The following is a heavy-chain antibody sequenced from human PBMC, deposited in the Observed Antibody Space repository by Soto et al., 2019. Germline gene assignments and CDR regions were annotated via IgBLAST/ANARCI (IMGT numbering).Heavy chain of an antibody. V-gene: IGHV1-18*01. CDR2: ISAYNGNT. CDR3: ARERSSYSSSSPYFDY. J-gene: IGHJ4*02. Sequence: ASVKVSCKASGYTFTSYGISWVRQAPGQGLEWMGWISAYNGNTNYAQKLQGRVTMTTDTSTSTAYMELRSLRSDDTAVYYCARERSSYSSSSPYFDYWGQGTLVTVSS. D-gene: IGHD6-6*01. CDR1: GYTFTSYG.